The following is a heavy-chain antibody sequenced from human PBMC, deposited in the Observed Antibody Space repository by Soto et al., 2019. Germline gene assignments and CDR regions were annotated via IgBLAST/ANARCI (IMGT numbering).Heavy chain of an antibody. CDR2: IYYSGST. V-gene: IGHV4-39*01. J-gene: IGHJ4*02. CDR1: GGSISSSSYY. Sequence: PSETLSLTCTVSGGSISSSSYYWGWIRQPPGKGLEWIGSIYYSGSTCYNPSLKSRVTISVDTSKNQFSLKLSSVTAADTAVYYCARRQSSSWYGLWGQGTLVTAPQ. D-gene: IGHD6-13*01. CDR3: ARRQSSSWYGL.